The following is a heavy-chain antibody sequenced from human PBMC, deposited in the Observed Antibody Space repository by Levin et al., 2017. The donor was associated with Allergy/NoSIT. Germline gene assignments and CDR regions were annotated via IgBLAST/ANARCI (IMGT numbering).Heavy chain of an antibody. CDR2: IKNKADGATT. CDR3: TTYSSSWYYFDY. Sequence: GGSLRLSCAASGITFSNAWMSWARQAPGKGLEWVGRIKNKADGATTEYAAPVKGRFTISRDDLKNTLYLQMNSLKTEDTAVYFCTTYSSSWYYFDYWGQGTLVTVSS. CDR1: GITFSNAW. J-gene: IGHJ4*02. D-gene: IGHD6-13*01. V-gene: IGHV3-15*01.